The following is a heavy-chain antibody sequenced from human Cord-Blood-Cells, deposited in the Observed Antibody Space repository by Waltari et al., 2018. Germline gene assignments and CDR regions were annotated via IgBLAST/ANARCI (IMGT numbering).Heavy chain of an antibody. J-gene: IGHJ4*02. D-gene: IGHD1-26*01. CDR2: IWYGGSNK. CDR3: ARDHRSYAFDY. CDR1: GFTFSSYG. V-gene: IGHV3-33*01. Sequence: QVQLVESGGGVVQPGRSLRLSCAASGFTFSSYGMHWVRQAPGKGMEWVAVIWYGGSNKYYADSVKGRFTISRDNSKNTLYLQMNSLRAEDTAVYYCARDHRSYAFDYWGQGTLVTVSS.